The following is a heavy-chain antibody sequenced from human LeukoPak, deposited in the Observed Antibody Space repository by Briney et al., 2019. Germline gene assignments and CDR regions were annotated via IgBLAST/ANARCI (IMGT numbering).Heavy chain of an antibody. D-gene: IGHD3-22*01. J-gene: IGHJ2*01. V-gene: IGHV4-61*05. CDR1: GGSISSSSYY. CDR2: IYTSGST. CDR3: ARGDYYDSSGYSPDWYFGL. Sequence: SETLSLTCTVSGGSISSSSYYWGWIRQPPGKGLEWIGRIYTSGSTNYNPSLKSRVTMSVDTSKNQFSLKLSSVTAADTAVYYCARGDYYDSSGYSPDWYFGLWGRGTLVTVSS.